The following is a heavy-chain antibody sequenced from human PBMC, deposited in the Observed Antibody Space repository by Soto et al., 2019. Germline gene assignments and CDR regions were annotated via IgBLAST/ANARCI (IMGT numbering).Heavy chain of an antibody. Sequence: QVQLQESGPGLVNPSRTLSLTCAVSGGSLSSSSWWSWVRHPPGKPLGWLGEIYYSGSTKYNPSLNSRVTISADQSKNDFSLRLSSVTAADTAVYYCVHHGGDPYFHDFWGQGMLVTVSS. CDR3: VHHGGDPYFHDF. CDR2: IYYSGST. J-gene: IGHJ4*02. V-gene: IGHV4-4*02. CDR1: GGSLSSSSW. D-gene: IGHD4-17*01.